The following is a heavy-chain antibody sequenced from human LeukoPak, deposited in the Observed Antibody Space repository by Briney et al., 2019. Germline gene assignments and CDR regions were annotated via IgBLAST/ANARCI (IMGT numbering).Heavy chain of an antibody. J-gene: IGHJ4*02. D-gene: IGHD3-3*01. Sequence: PSETLSLTCTVSGGSISSYYWSWIRQPPGKGLEWIGYIYYSGSTNYNPSLKSRVTISVDTSKNQFSLKLSSVTAADTAVYYCARALRFLEWAPGYWGQGTLVTVSP. CDR3: ARALRFLEWAPGY. V-gene: IGHV4-59*01. CDR1: GGSISSYY. CDR2: IYYSGST.